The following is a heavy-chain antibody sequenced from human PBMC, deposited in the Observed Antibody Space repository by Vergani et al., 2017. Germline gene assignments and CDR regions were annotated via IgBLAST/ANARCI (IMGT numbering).Heavy chain of an antibody. Sequence: QVQLVESGGGVVQPGGSLRLSCAASGFTFSSYGMHWVRQAPGKGLEWVAFIRYDGSTKYYADSVEGRFTISRDNSKNTLYLQMNSLRSEDTAVYYCAKDLGKQCLGYGMDVWGQGTTVTVSS. J-gene: IGHJ6*02. CDR3: AKDLGKQCLGYGMDV. CDR1: GFTFSSYG. V-gene: IGHV3-30*02. D-gene: IGHD6-19*01. CDR2: IRYDGSTK.